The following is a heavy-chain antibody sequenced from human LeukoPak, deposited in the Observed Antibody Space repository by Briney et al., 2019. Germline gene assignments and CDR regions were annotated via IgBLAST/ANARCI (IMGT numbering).Heavy chain of an antibody. J-gene: IGHJ4*02. D-gene: IGHD3-22*01. Sequence: GGSLRLSCAASGFTFSSYAMSWVRQAPGKGLEWVSAISGSGGSTYYADSVKGRFTISRDNSKNTLYLQMNSLRAEDTAVYYCAKDGIGSYYYDSSGAYYFDYWGQGTLVTVSS. CDR3: AKDGIGSYYYDSSGAYYFDY. V-gene: IGHV3-23*01. CDR2: ISGSGGST. CDR1: GFTFSSYA.